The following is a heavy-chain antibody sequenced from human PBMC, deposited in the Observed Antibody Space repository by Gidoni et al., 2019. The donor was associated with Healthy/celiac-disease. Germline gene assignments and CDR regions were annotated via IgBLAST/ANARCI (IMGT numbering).Heavy chain of an antibody. V-gene: IGHV3-48*02. J-gene: IGHJ6*03. D-gene: IGHD2-15*01. CDR1: GFTFSSYS. Sequence: EVQLVESGGGLVQPGGSLRLSCAASGFTFSSYSMNWVRQAPGKGLEWVSYISSSSSTIYYADSVKGRFTISRDNAKNSLYLQMNSLRDEDTAVYYCARGGGPPDYYYYYMDVWGKGTTVTVSS. CDR3: ARGGGPPDYYYYYMDV. CDR2: ISSSSSTI.